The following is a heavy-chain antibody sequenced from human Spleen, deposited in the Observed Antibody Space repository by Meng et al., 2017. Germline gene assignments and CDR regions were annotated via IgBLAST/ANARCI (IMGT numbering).Heavy chain of an antibody. V-gene: IGHV3-64*02. CDR1: GFTFSSYA. CDR2: ISSNGGST. J-gene: IGHJ6*01. D-gene: IGHD3-16*01. Sequence: GGSLRLSCAASGFTFSSYAMHWVRQAPGKGLEYVSAISSNGGSTYYADSVKGRFTISRDNAKNSLYLQMNSLRAGDTAVYYCARIGYVLDYYYYGMDVWGQGTTVTVSS. CDR3: ARIGYVLDYYYYGMDV.